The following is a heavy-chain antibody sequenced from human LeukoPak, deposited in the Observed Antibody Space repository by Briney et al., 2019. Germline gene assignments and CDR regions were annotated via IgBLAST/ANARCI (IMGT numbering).Heavy chain of an antibody. Sequence: PGGSLRLSCTASGFTFSSYSLNWVRQAPGKGLEWVAVIWYDGSNKYYADSVKGRFTISRDNSKNTLYLQMNSLRAEDTAVYYCARGYQIQLWLYYFDYWGQGTLVTVSS. V-gene: IGHV3-33*08. D-gene: IGHD5-18*01. CDR1: GFTFSSYS. CDR2: IWYDGSNK. J-gene: IGHJ4*02. CDR3: ARGYQIQLWLYYFDY.